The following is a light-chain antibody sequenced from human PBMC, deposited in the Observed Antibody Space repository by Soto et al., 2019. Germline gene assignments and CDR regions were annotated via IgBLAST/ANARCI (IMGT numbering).Light chain of an antibody. CDR2: SAS. CDR3: LPSYSYPQT. CDR1: QGIRDD. J-gene: IGKJ1*01. Sequence: DIQMTQSPSTLSASVGDRVTITCRAGQGIRDDLAWYQQRPGKAPKRLIYSASSLHSGVPSRFSGGGSGTEFTLTISSLQAEDVDSYYCLPSYSYPQTFCQGTRLEVK. V-gene: IGKV1-17*01.